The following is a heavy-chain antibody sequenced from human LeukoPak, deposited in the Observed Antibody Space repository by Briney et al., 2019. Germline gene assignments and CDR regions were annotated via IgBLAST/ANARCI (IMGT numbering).Heavy chain of an antibody. D-gene: IGHD6-13*01. CDR2: INHSGST. Sequence: SETLSLTCAVYGGSFSGYYWSWIRQPPGKGLEWIGEINHSGSTNYNPSLKSRVTISVDTSKNQFSLKLSSVTAADTAVYYCARGGRYSSCWYGYWGQGTLVTVSS. CDR3: ARGGRYSSCWYGY. V-gene: IGHV4-34*01. J-gene: IGHJ4*02. CDR1: GGSFSGYY.